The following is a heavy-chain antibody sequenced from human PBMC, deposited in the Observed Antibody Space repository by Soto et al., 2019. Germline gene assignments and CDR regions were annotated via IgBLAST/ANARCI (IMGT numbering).Heavy chain of an antibody. J-gene: IGHJ3*01. Sequence: SETLSLTCSVSGAVVTSGEDYWSWVRQPPWKGLEWLGYIYDSWVTSYTPALKRRVTLSLNRPNNQISLKLRFVTAADTAVYFCVRHLPNGYPGNVWG. CDR3: VRHLPNGYPGNV. D-gene: IGHD2-8*01. CDR2: IYDSWVT. V-gene: IGHV4-30-4*08. CDR1: GAVVTSGEDY.